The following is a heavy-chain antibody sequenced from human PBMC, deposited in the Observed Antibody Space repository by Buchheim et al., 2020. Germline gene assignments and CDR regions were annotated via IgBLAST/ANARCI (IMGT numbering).Heavy chain of an antibody. V-gene: IGHV3-23*01. CDR2: ISGSGGST. CDR1: GFTFSSYA. J-gene: IGHJ4*02. Sequence: EVQLLESGGGLVQPGGSLRLSCAASGFTFSSYAMSWVRQAPGKGLEWVSAISGSGGSTYYADSVKGRFTIFRDNSKNKLYLQMNSLRAEDTAVYYCAKDLIRSTSRGSYYVDYWGQGTL. CDR3: AKDLIRSTSRGSYYVDY. D-gene: IGHD2-2*01.